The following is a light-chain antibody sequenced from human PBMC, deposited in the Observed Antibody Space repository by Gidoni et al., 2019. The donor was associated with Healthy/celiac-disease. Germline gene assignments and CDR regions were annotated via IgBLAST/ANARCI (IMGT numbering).Light chain of an antibody. V-gene: IGKV3-11*01. J-gene: IGKJ4*01. CDR1: QSVSSY. CDR3: QQRSNWPLT. CDR2: DAS. Sequence: EFELTQSPATLSLSPGERATLSCRASQSVSSYLAWYQQKPGQAPRLLIYDASNRATGIPARFSSSGSGTDFTLTISSLEPEDFAVYYCQQRSNWPLTFGGGTKVEIK.